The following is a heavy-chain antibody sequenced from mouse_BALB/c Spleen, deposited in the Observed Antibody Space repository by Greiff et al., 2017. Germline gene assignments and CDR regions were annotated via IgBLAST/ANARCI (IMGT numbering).Heavy chain of an antibody. D-gene: IGHD2-4*01. CDR2: INPSTGYT. J-gene: IGHJ3*01. V-gene: IGHV1-7*01. Sequence: QVQLQQSGAELAKPGASVKMSCKASGYTFTSYWMHWVKQRPGQGLEWIGYINPSTGYTEYNQKFKDKATLTADKSSSTAYMQLSSLTSEDSAVYYCARSERLRRWFAYWGQGTLVTVSA. CDR1: GYTFTSYW. CDR3: ARSERLRRWFAY.